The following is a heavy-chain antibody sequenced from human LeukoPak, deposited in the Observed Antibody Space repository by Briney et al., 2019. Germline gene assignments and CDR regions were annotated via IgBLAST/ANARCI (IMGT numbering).Heavy chain of an antibody. V-gene: IGHV1-8*01. D-gene: IGHD3-16*01. CDR3: TRSGFGGGVHFDY. CDR1: GYTFTSYD. CDR2: MNPNSGDT. J-gene: IGHJ4*02. Sequence: ASVKVSCKASGYTFTSYDINWVRQAAGQGLEWMGWMNPNSGDTGYVEKLQGRVTMTRDTSITTAYMELSSLRSEDTAVYYCTRSGFGGGVHFDYWGQGTPVTVSS.